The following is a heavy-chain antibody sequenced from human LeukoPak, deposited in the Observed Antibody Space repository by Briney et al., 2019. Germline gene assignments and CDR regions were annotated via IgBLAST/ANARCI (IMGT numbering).Heavy chain of an antibody. Sequence: SVKVSCKASGYTFTGYYMHWVRQAPGQGLEWMGGIIPIFGTANYAQKFQGRVTITTDESTSTAYMELSSLRSEDTAVYYCASSRDSSGYANDAFDIWGQGTMVTVSS. CDR2: IIPIFGTA. V-gene: IGHV1-69*05. CDR3: ASSRDSSGYANDAFDI. CDR1: GYTFTGYY. J-gene: IGHJ3*02. D-gene: IGHD3-22*01.